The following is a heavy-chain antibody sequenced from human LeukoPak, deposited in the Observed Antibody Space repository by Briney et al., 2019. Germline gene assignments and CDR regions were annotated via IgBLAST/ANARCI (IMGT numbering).Heavy chain of an antibody. CDR2: IIPIFGTA. V-gene: IGHV1-69*13. D-gene: IGHD4-17*01. Sequence: ASVKVSCKASGGTFSSYAISWVRQAPGQGLEWMGGIIPIFGTANYAQKFQGRVTITADESTSTAYMELSSLRSEDTAVYYCARLETTTPYYYYGMDVWGQGTTVTVSS. CDR1: GGTFSSYA. CDR3: ARLETTTPYYYYGMDV. J-gene: IGHJ6*02.